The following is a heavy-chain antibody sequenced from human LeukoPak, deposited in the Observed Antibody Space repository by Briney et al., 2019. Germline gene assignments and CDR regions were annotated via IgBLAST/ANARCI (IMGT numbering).Heavy chain of an antibody. CDR1: GGSISTYY. D-gene: IGHD3-22*01. CDR3: TRNYDSSGYTTFGY. Sequence: SETLSLTRTVSGGSISTYYWSWIRQPPGKGLEWIGHIYYSGSTNYNPSLKSRVTIAVDTSKNHFSLKLSSVTAADTAVYYCTRNYDSSGYTTFGYWGWGTLVTVSS. J-gene: IGHJ4*02. V-gene: IGHV4-59*01. CDR2: IYYSGST.